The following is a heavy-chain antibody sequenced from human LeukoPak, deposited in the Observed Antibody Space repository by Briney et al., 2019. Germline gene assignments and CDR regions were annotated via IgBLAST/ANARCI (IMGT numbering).Heavy chain of an antibody. CDR1: GGSISSYY. J-gene: IGHJ4*02. V-gene: IGHV4-59*01. CDR3: ARYYDSSGYYPYYFDY. Sequence: SETLSLTCTVSGGSISSYYWSWIRQPPGKGLEWIGYIYYSGSTNYNPSLKSRVTISVDASKNQFSLKLSSVTAADTAVYYCARYYDSSGYYPYYFDYWGQGTLVTVSS. D-gene: IGHD3-22*01. CDR2: IYYSGST.